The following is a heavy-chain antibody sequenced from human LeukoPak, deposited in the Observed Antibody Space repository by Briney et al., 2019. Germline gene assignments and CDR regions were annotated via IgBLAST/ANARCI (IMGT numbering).Heavy chain of an antibody. J-gene: IGHJ5*02. CDR1: GYTFTSYG. CDR2: INPDSGGT. CDR3: ASDQGAAAGTRGGWFDP. D-gene: IGHD6-13*01. Sequence: ASVKVSCKASGYTFTSYGISWVRQAPGQGLEWMGWINPDSGGTKYAQKFQGRVTMTRDTSISTAYMELSRLRSDDTAVYYCASDQGAAAGTRGGWFDPWGQGTLVTVSS. V-gene: IGHV1-2*02.